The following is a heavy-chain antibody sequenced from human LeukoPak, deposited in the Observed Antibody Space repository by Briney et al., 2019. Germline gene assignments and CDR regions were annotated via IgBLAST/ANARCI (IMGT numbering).Heavy chain of an antibody. CDR1: GFTFSDYY. J-gene: IGHJ4*02. V-gene: IGHV3-11*06. CDR3: ARSLLWFGENYFDY. D-gene: IGHD3-10*01. Sequence: GGSLRLSCAASGFTFSDYYMSWIRQAPGKGLEWVSYISSSSSYTNHADSVKGRFTISRDNAKNSLYLQMNSLRAEDTAVYYCARSLLWFGENYFDYWGQGTLVTVSS. CDR2: ISSSSSYT.